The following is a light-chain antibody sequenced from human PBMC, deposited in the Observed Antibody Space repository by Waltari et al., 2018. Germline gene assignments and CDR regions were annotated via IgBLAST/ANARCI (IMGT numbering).Light chain of an antibody. CDR2: EVS. J-gene: IGLJ2*01. CDR3: SSYGGRNNLI. CDR1: SSDIGDYNF. V-gene: IGLV2-8*01. Sequence: QSALTQPPSASGSPGQSVTISCTGTSSDIGDYNFVSWYQPHPGKAPKLMIYEVSKRPSGVPDRFSGSKSGYTASLTVSGLQAEDEAEYYCSSYGGRNNLIFGGGTKLTVL.